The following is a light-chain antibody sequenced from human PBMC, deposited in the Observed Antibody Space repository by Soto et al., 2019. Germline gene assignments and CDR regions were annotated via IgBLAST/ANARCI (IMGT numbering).Light chain of an antibody. CDR3: QQYNNWPPWT. CDR1: QSVSRN. CDR2: GAS. Sequence: EIVMTQSPATLSVSPGERATLSCRASQSVSRNLAWYQQKPGQAPRLLIYGASTRATGIPARFSGSGSGTEFTLTISSLQSEDFAVYYCQQYNNWPPWTFSQGTKVEIK. V-gene: IGKV3-15*01. J-gene: IGKJ1*01.